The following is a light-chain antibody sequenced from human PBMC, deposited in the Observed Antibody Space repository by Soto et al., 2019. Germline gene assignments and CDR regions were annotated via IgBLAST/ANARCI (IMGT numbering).Light chain of an antibody. Sequence: QSVLTQPPSVSGAPGQRVTISCTWSSSNIGAGYDVHWYQHLPGPAPKVLIYRNRHRPSGVPDRFSGSKSGTSASLAITGLQADDEADYYCQSYDISLSGVLFGGGTKLTVL. CDR3: QSYDISLSGVL. V-gene: IGLV1-40*01. CDR2: RNR. J-gene: IGLJ2*01. CDR1: SSNIGAGYD.